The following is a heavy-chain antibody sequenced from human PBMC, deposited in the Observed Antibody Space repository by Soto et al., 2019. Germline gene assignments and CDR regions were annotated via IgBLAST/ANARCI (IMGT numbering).Heavy chain of an antibody. D-gene: IGHD3-22*01. Sequence: QVQLVESGGGVVQPGRSLRLSCAASEFTFRHYAMHWVRQAPGKGLEWVTYISYDGDNKQYAESVKGRFTVSRDNSQNTLQLQRNSLRTEDTAVYYCARGWRYYDSNGHVHWGQGTLVTVSS. J-gene: IGHJ4*02. V-gene: IGHV3-30-3*01. CDR2: ISYDGDNK. CDR1: EFTFRHYA. CDR3: ARGWRYYDSNGHVH.